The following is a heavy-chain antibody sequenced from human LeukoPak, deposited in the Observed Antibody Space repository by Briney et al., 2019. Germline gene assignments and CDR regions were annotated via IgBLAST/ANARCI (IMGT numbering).Heavy chain of an antibody. CDR3: ARDPLYYGSDSKTHNWFDP. Sequence: PSGGSLRLSCSASGFTFRDSAMTWVRQAPEKGLEWVSYISSSSSTIYYADSVKGRFTISRDNAKNSLYLQMNSLRDEDTAVYYCARDPLYYGSDSKTHNWFDPWGQGTLVTVSS. CDR1: GFTFRDSA. V-gene: IGHV3-48*02. J-gene: IGHJ5*02. D-gene: IGHD3-10*01. CDR2: ISSSSSTI.